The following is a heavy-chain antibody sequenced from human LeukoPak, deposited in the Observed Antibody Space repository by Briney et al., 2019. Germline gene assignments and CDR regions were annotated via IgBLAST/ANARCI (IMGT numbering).Heavy chain of an antibody. D-gene: IGHD3-9*01. CDR3: ARSHRGAFDI. J-gene: IGHJ4*02. CDR2: IYYSGST. V-gene: IGHV4-4*02. Sequence: PSETLSLTCAVSGGSISSSNWWSWVRQPPGKGLEWIGYIYYSGSTNYNPSLKSRVTISVDTSKNQFSLKLSSVTAADTAVYYCARSHRGAFDIWGQGTLVTVSS. CDR1: GGSISSSNW.